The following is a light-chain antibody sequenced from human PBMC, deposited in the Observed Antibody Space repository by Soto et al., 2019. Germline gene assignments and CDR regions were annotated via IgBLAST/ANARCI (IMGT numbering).Light chain of an antibody. CDR3: AAWDDSLNGPV. CDR2: EVS. CDR1: SRDVGGSNY. J-gene: IGLJ3*02. V-gene: IGLV2-14*01. Sequence: QSALIQPASVSGSPGQSITISCTGTSRDVGGSNYVSWYQHHPHRAPKLLIYEVSYRPSGVSSRFSGSKSGNTASLTISGLQAEDEADYYCAAWDDSLNGPVFGGGTKVTVL.